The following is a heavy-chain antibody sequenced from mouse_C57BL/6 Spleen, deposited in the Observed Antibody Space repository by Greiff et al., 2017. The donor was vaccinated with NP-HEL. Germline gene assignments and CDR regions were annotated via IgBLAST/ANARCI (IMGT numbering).Heavy chain of an antibody. CDR1: GYTFTGYW. D-gene: IGHD3-2*02. CDR3: ARGASSGYEDY. V-gene: IGHV1-9*01. CDR2: ILPGSGST. J-gene: IGHJ2*01. Sequence: QVQLQQSGAELMKPGASVKLSCKATGYTFTGYWIEWVKQRPGHGLEWIGEILPGSGSTNYNEKFKGKATFTADTSSNTAYMQLRSLTTEDSAIYYCARGASSGYEDYWGQGTTLTVSS.